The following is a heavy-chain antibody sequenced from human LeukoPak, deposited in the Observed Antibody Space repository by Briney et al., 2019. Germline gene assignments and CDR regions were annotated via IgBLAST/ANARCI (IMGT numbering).Heavy chain of an antibody. Sequence: SETLSLTCTVSGGSIRSYYWSWIRQPPGKGLEWIGCIYYSGSTNYNPSLKSRVTISVDTPKNQFSLKLSSVTAADTAVYYCAKVSGRSVRGYSSGWSPPQGDAFDIWGQGTMVTVSS. D-gene: IGHD6-19*01. V-gene: IGHV4-59*08. J-gene: IGHJ3*02. CDR3: AKVSGRSVRGYSSGWSPPQGDAFDI. CDR1: GGSIRSYY. CDR2: IYYSGST.